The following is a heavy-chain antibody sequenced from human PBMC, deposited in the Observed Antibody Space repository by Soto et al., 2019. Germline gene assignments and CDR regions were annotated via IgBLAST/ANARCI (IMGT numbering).Heavy chain of an antibody. CDR1: GYTFTSYA. D-gene: IGHD3-3*01. CDR2: INAGNGNT. J-gene: IGHJ1*01. CDR3: ARDLRFWSGYYTTAAEYFQH. V-gene: IGHV1-3*01. Sequence: GASVKVSCKASGYTFTSYAMHWVRQAPGQRLEWMGWINAGNGNTKYSQKFQGRVTITRDTSASTAYMELSSLRSEDTAVYYCARDLRFWSGYYTTAAEYFQHWGQGTLVTVSS.